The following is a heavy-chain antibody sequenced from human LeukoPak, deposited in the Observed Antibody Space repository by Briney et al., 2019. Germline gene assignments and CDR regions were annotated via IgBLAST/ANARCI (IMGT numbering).Heavy chain of an antibody. CDR3: ARGGHGDYYYGMDV. CDR2: INHSGGT. Sequence: SETLSLTCAVYGGSFSGYYWSWIRQPPGKGLEWIGEINHSGGTNYNPSLKSRVTISVDTSKNQFSLKLSSVTAADTAVYYCARGGHGDYYYGMDVWGQGTTVTVSS. D-gene: IGHD4-17*01. CDR1: GGSFSGYY. J-gene: IGHJ6*02. V-gene: IGHV4-34*01.